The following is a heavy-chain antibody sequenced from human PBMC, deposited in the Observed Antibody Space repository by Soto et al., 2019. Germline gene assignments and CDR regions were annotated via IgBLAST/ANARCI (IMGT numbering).Heavy chain of an antibody. CDR3: ARASLGYYDSSGYTPFDY. Sequence: ASVKVSCQASGYTFTSYGISWVRQAPGQGLEWMGWISAYNGNTNYAQKLQGRVTMTTDTSTSTAYMELRSLRSDDTAVYYCARASLGYYDSSGYTPFDYWGQGTLVTVSS. V-gene: IGHV1-18*04. CDR1: GYTFTSYG. CDR2: ISAYNGNT. D-gene: IGHD3-22*01. J-gene: IGHJ4*02.